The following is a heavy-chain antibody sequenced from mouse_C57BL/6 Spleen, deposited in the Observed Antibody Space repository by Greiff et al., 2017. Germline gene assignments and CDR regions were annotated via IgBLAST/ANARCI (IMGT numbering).Heavy chain of an antibody. J-gene: IGHJ1*03. CDR2: IHPNSGST. CDR3: ARADGYYSYGYFDV. Sequence: QVQLQQSGAELVKPGASVKLSCKASGYTFTSYWMNWVKQRPGQGLEWIGMIHPNSGSTNYNEKFKSKATLTVDKSSSTAYMQLSSLTSEDSAVYYCARADGYYSYGYFDVWGKGTTVTVSA. CDR1: GYTFTSYW. V-gene: IGHV1-64*01. D-gene: IGHD2-3*01.